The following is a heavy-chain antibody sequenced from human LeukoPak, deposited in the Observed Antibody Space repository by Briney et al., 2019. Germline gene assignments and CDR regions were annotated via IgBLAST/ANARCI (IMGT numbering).Heavy chain of an antibody. J-gene: IGHJ4*02. CDR3: AREAYSYGPLD. CDR1: GGSFSGYY. D-gene: IGHD5-18*01. CDR2: IDHGGST. Sequence: SETLSLTCAVYGGSFSGYYCSWIRQPPEKGLEWIGEIDHGGSTNYNPSLKSRVTISIGTSKNHFSLRLSSVAAANTAVYYCAREAYSYGPLDWGQGTLSPSPQ. V-gene: IGHV4-34*01.